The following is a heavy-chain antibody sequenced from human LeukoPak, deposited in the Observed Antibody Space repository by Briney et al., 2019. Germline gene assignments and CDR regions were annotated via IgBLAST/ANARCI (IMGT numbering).Heavy chain of an antibody. CDR2: ISSSSYI. V-gene: IGHV3-69-1*01. D-gene: IGHD1-26*01. J-gene: IGHJ4*02. CDR1: GFSFSNAW. CDR3: ARDCLLGAPSSDY. Sequence: PGGSLRLSCAASGFSFSNAWMNWVREAPGKGLEWVSSISSSSYIYYADSVKGRFTISRDNAKNSLYLQMNSLRAEDTAVYYCARDCLLGAPSSDYWGQGTLVTVSS.